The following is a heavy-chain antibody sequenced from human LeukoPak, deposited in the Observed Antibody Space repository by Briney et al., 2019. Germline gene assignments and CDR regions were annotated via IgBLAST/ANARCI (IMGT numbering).Heavy chain of an antibody. CDR1: GASIGTYY. Sequence: SETLSLTCTVSGASIGTYYWNWIRQPPGKGLEWIGYIYYSGSTNYNPSLKSRVTMSVDTSKKQFSLKLSSVTAADTAVYYCARMDPYADYWGQGILVTVSS. CDR2: IYYSGST. D-gene: IGHD2-2*01. CDR3: ARMDPYADY. V-gene: IGHV4-59*01. J-gene: IGHJ4*02.